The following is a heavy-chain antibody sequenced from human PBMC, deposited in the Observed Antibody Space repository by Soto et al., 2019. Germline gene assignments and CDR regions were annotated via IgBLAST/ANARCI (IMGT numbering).Heavy chain of an antibody. CDR3: ARGPSPERFLEWLPVDY. CDR2: ISYDGSNK. J-gene: IGHJ4*02. Sequence: PGGSLRLSCTASGFTFSSYAMHWVRQAPGKGLEWVAVISYDGSNKYYADSVKGRFTISRDNSKNTLYLQMNSLRAEDTAVYYCARGPSPERFLEWLPVDYWGQGTLVTVSS. V-gene: IGHV3-30-3*01. D-gene: IGHD3-3*01. CDR1: GFTFSSYA.